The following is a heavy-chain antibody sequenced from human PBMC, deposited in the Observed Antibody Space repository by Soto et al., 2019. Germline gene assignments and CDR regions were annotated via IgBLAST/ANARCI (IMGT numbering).Heavy chain of an antibody. V-gene: IGHV4-59*01. CDR1: GGYISSYY. CDR3: ARDRRYYYDSSGRGAFDI. D-gene: IGHD3-22*01. Sequence: SETLSLTCTGSGGYISSYYWSWIRQPPGKGLEWIGYIYYSGSTNYNPSLKSRVTISVDTSKNQFSLKLSSVTAADTAVYYCARDRRYYYDSSGRGAFDIWGQGTMVTVSS. CDR2: IYYSGST. J-gene: IGHJ3*02.